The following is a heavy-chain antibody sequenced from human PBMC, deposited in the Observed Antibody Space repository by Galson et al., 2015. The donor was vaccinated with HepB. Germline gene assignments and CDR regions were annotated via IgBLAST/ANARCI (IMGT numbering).Heavy chain of an antibody. CDR2: IHNYESTSDNPST. V-gene: IGHV4-4*09. CDR1: GDSISHLS. J-gene: IGHJ5*02. CDR3: ARRRQMGGYSASEESWIDP. Sequence: LSLTCTVSGDSISHLSWNWIRQPPGKALEWIGHIHNYESTSDNPSTLYNPSLASRVTLSIDTSKNQLFLKLRSVTAADAAVYYCARRRQMGGYSASEESWIDPWGLGTLVTISS. D-gene: IGHD4/OR15-4a*01.